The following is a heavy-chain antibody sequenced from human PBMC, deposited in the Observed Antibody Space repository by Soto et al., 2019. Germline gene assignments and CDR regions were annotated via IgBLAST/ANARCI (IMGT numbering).Heavy chain of an antibody. CDR3: ARRYYYDSSGYYGLGAFDI. CDR1: GGSISSGGYY. CDR2: IYYSGST. Sequence: SETLSLTCTVSGGSISSGGYYWGWIRQPPGKGLEWIGSIYYSGSTYYNPSLKSRVTISVDTSKNQFSLKLSSVTAADTAVYYCARRYYYDSSGYYGLGAFDIWGQGTMVTVSS. D-gene: IGHD3-22*01. J-gene: IGHJ3*02. V-gene: IGHV4-39*01.